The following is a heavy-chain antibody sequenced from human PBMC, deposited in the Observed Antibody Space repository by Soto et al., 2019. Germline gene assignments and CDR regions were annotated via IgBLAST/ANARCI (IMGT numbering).Heavy chain of an antibody. V-gene: IGHV1-18*01. J-gene: IGHJ4*02. CDR1: GYTFNSYG. D-gene: IGHD2-8*01. CDR2: ISVYNGNT. CDR3: ARDGRNGGYFDY. Sequence: QVQLVQSGAEVKKPGASVKVSCKASGYTFNSYGITWVRQAPGQGREWMGWISVYNGNTNYAQKVQGRDTMTTDTSTSTAYMELRSLRSDDTAVYYCARDGRNGGYFDYWGQGTVVTVSS.